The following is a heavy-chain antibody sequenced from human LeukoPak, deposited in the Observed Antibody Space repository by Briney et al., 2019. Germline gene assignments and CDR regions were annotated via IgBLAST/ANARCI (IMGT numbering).Heavy chain of an antibody. J-gene: IGHJ4*02. CDR2: IYFNGNT. CDR1: GASISNYY. Sequence: SETLSLTCSVSGASISNYYWNWIRRPPGKGLEWIGFIYFNGNTNYNPSLKSRVTMSVDTSKNQFSLKLSSVTAADTAVYYCARGEEMATSHFDYWGQGILVTVSS. D-gene: IGHD5-24*01. CDR3: ARGEEMATSHFDY. V-gene: IGHV4-59*01.